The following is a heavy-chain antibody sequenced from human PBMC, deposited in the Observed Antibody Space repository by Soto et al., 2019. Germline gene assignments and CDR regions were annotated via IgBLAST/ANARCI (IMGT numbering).Heavy chain of an antibody. CDR3: ARGRVVGIGSSSWYVDY. Sequence: SETLSLTCAVYGGSFSGYYWSRIRQPPGKGLEWIGEINHSGSTNYNPSLKSRVTISVDTSKNQFSLKLSSVTAADTAVYYCARGRVVGIGSSSWYVDYWGQGTLVTVSS. D-gene: IGHD6-13*01. V-gene: IGHV4-34*01. CDR2: INHSGST. J-gene: IGHJ4*02. CDR1: GGSFSGYY.